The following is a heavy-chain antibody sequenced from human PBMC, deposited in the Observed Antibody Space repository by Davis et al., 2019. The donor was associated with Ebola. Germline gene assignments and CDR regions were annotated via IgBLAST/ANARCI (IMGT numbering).Heavy chain of an antibody. CDR2: IIPILGIA. V-gene: IGHV1-69*02. D-gene: IGHD2-21*02. CDR3: ARVRYCGGDCSKNYYYGMDV. CDR1: GGTFSSYT. J-gene: IGHJ6*04. Sequence: AASVKVSCKASGGTFSSYTISWVRQAPGQGLEWMGRIIPILGIANYAQKFQGRVTITADKSTSTAYMELSSLRSDDTAVYYCARVRYCGGDCSKNYYYGMDVWGKGTTVTVSS.